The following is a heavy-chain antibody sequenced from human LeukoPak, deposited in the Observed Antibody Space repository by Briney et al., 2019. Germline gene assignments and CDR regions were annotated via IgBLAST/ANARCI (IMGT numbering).Heavy chain of an antibody. CDR2: ISADGGST. V-gene: IGHV3-43*02. CDR1: GINFADYA. CDR3: AKESGKFDY. J-gene: IGHJ4*02. Sequence: QPGGSLRLSCVVSGINFADYAMHWVRQPPGKGLEWVSLISADGGSTFSADSMKGRFSISRDNSKNSLYLQMNSLRSEDTAMYYCAKESGKFDYWGQGTLVAVSS.